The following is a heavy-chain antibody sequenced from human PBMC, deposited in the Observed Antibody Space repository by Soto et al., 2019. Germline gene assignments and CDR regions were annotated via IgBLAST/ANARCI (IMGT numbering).Heavy chain of an antibody. J-gene: IGHJ4*02. CDR3: ARSTTDFYFDY. CDR1: GFTFSRYW. CDR2: IKQDGSEK. D-gene: IGHD4-4*01. Sequence: GGSLRLSCAASGFTFSRYWMSWVRQAPGKGLEWVANIKQDGSEKYYVDSVKGRFTISRDNAKNSLYLQMNSLRAEDTAVYYCARSTTDFYFDYWGQGTLVTVSS. V-gene: IGHV3-7*01.